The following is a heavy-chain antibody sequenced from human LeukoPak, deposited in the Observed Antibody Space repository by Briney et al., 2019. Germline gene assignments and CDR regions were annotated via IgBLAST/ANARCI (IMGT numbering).Heavy chain of an antibody. V-gene: IGHV4-59*01. CDR3: ARGYYMDV. CDR2: IYYSGST. CDR1: GGSISSYY. J-gene: IGHJ6*03. Sequence: SETLSLTCTVSGGSISSYYWSWIRQPPGKGLEWIGYIYYSGSTNYNPSLKSRVTISVDTSKNQFSLKLSSVTAADTAVYYCARGYYMDVWGKGTTVTISS.